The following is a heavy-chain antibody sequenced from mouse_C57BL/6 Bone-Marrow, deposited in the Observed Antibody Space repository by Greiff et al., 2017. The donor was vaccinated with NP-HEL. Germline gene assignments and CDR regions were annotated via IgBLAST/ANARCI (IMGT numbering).Heavy chain of an antibody. J-gene: IGHJ1*03. V-gene: IGHV1-81*01. Sequence: VQLQQSGAELARPGASVKLSCKASGYTFTSYGISWVKQRTGQGLEWIGEIYPRSGNTYYNEKFKGKATLTADKSSSTAYMELRSLTSEDSAVYFCARPNYGSSHWYFDVWGTGTTVTVSS. CDR1: GYTFTSYG. CDR2: IYPRSGNT. CDR3: ARPNYGSSHWYFDV. D-gene: IGHD1-1*01.